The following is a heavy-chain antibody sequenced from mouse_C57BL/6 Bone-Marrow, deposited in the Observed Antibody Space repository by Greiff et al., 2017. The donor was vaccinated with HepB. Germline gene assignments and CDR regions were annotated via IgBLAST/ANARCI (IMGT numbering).Heavy chain of an antibody. D-gene: IGHD2-3*01. CDR2: ISYDGSN. J-gene: IGHJ3*01. V-gene: IGHV3-6*01. CDR1: GYSITSGYY. CDR3: AREIVYDGYYGAWFAY. Sequence: EVQLVESGPGLVKPSQSLSLTCSVTGYSITSGYYWNWIRQFPGNKLEWMGYISYDGSNNYNPSLKNRISITRDTSKNQFFLKLNSVTTEDTATYYCAREIVYDGYYGAWFAYWGQGTLVTVSA.